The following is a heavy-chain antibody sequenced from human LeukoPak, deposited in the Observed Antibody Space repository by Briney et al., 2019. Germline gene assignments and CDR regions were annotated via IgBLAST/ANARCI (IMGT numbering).Heavy chain of an antibody. CDR1: GSSISSGSYY. CDR2: IYSSGST. V-gene: IGHV4-61*02. Sequence: SETLSLTCTVSGSSISSGSYYWSWIRQPAGKGLEWIGRIYSSGSTNYNPSLKSRVTISVDKSKNQFSLKLSSVTAADTAVYYCASLEYSSSDLDYWGQGTLVTVSS. D-gene: IGHD6-6*01. CDR3: ASLEYSSSDLDY. J-gene: IGHJ4*02.